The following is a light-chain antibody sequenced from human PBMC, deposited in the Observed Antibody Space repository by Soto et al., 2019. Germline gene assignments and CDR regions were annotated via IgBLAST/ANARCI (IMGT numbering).Light chain of an antibody. J-gene: IGLJ2*01. Sequence: QSVLTQPPSASGSPGQSVTISCTGTSSDVGGYNYVSWYQQHPGKAPKLMIYEVTKRPSGVPDRFSGSKSGNTASLTVSGLQADDEADYYCSSYAGSNHLEFGGGTKLTVL. V-gene: IGLV2-8*01. CDR2: EVT. CDR1: SSDVGGYNY. CDR3: SSYAGSNHLE.